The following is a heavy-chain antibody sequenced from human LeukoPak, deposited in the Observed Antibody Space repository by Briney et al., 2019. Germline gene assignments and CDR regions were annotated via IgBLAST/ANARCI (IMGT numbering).Heavy chain of an antibody. Sequence: SGGSLRLSCAASGFTFNTYSMNWVRQAPGKGLEWVSSISVGSNQIYYADSVKGRFTISRDNAKNSLYLQMNSLRAEDTAVYYCARDPTCSSTSCYRTQPYYYYYYMDVWGKGTTVTVSS. D-gene: IGHD2-2*01. CDR1: GFTFNTYS. CDR3: ARDPTCSSTSCYRTQPYYYYYYMDV. V-gene: IGHV3-21*01. J-gene: IGHJ6*03. CDR2: ISVGSNQI.